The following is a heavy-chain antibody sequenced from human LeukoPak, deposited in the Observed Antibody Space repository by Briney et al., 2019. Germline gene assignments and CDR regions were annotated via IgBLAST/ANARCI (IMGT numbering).Heavy chain of an antibody. CDR1: GFIFSISD. CDR3: FQGLLS. J-gene: IGHJ5*02. Sequence: GGSLRLSCAASGFIFSISDMHWVRQAPGKGLQWVAFISYDGSKKHCADSVQGRCTISRDNSKNTLSLPLNSLRPDHTAVFYFFQGLLSWGQGTLLPV. V-gene: IGHV3-30*02. CDR2: ISYDGSKK. D-gene: IGHD3-3*01.